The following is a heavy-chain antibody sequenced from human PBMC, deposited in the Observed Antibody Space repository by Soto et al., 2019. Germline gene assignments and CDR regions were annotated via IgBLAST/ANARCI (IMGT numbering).Heavy chain of an antibody. J-gene: IGHJ4*02. CDR3: AREGVEMATITFDY. D-gene: IGHD5-12*01. CDR2: IIPILGIA. CDR1: GGTFSSYA. Sequence: ASVKVSCKASGGTFSSYAISWVRQAPGQGLEWMGGIIPILGIANYAQKFQGRVTITADKSTSTAYMELSSLRSEDTAVYYCAREGVEMATITFDYWGQGTLVTVSS. V-gene: IGHV1-69*10.